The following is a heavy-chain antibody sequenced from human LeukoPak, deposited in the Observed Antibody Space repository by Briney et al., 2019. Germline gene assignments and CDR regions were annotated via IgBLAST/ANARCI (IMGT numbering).Heavy chain of an antibody. J-gene: IGHJ5*02. D-gene: IGHD3/OR15-3a*01. Sequence: ASVKVSCMASGYTFTSYYMNWVRQAPGQGLEWMGIINPSSGRTTYAQKFQGRVTMTRDTSTSTVYMELTSLRSEGTAVFYCARGGLPARSWFDPWGQGTLVTVSS. CDR3: ARGGLPARSWFDP. CDR1: GYTFTSYY. V-gene: IGHV1-46*01. CDR2: INPSSGRT.